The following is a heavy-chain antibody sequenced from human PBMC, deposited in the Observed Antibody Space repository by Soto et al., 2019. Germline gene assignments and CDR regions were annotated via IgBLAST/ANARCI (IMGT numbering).Heavy chain of an antibody. CDR2: INPSGGST. Sequence: ASVKVSCKTSGYTFTSYGISWVRQAPGQGLEWMGIINPSGGSTSYAQKFQGRVTMTRDTSTSTVYMELSSLRSEDTAVYYCARERNYDFWSGYYTPSDAFDIWGQGTMVTVSS. J-gene: IGHJ3*02. CDR1: GYTFTSYG. CDR3: ARERNYDFWSGYYTPSDAFDI. V-gene: IGHV1-46*01. D-gene: IGHD3-3*01.